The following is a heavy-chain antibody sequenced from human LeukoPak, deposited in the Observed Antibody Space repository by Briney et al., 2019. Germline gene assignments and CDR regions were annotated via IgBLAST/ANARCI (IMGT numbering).Heavy chain of an antibody. CDR1: GYTFTSYY. J-gene: IGHJ3*02. D-gene: IGHD6-19*01. V-gene: IGHV1-46*01. CDR3: ARVLSSGRTRGGAFDI. CDR2: INPSGGST. Sequence: WASVKVSCKASGYTFTSYYMHWVRQAPGQGLEWMGIINPSGGSTSYAQKFQGRVTMTRDTSTSTVFMELSSLRSEDTAVYYCARVLSSGRTRGGAFDIWGQGTMVTVSS.